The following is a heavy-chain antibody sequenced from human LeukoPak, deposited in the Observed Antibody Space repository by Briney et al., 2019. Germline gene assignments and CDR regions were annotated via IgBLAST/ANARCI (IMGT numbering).Heavy chain of an antibody. J-gene: IGHJ4*02. CDR3: VKDGCGGECFAYFDS. CDR1: GLTFSSYA. D-gene: IGHD2-21*01. CDR2: VSGSGSRT. V-gene: IGHV3-23*01. Sequence: GGSLRLSCAASGLTFSSYAMNWVRQAPGKGLEWVSAVSGSGSRTYYADSVKGRFTISRDNSRNTLYLQVNSLRAEDTALYYCVKDGCGGECFAYFDSGGQGTLVTVSS.